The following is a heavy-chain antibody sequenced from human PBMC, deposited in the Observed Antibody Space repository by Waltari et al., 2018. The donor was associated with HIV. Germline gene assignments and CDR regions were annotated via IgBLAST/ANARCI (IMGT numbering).Heavy chain of an antibody. Sequence: QVQLQQWGAGLLKPSETLSLTCAVYGGSFSGYYWSWIRQPPGKGLEWIGEINHSGSTNYNPSLKSRVTISVDTSKNQFSLKLSSVTAADTAVYYCARDPRSYLYYYYGMDVWGQGTTVTVSS. CDR3: ARDPRSYLYYYYGMDV. J-gene: IGHJ6*02. CDR2: INHSGST. V-gene: IGHV4-34*01. CDR1: GGSFSGYY.